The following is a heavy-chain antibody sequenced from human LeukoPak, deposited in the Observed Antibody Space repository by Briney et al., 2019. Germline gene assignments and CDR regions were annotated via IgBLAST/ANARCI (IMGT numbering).Heavy chain of an antibody. Sequence: GGSLRLSCVASGFTFGKYWMNWVRQTPGKGLEWVASIKEDGSERQYVDSVKGRFSISRDNTKGSLFLQLNSLRAEDTAVYYCARDSVPADYDFWSGSGGYGMDVWGQGTTVTVSS. D-gene: IGHD3-3*01. J-gene: IGHJ6*02. CDR3: ARDSVPADYDFWSGSGGYGMDV. CDR1: GFTFGKYW. V-gene: IGHV3-7*01. CDR2: IKEDGSER.